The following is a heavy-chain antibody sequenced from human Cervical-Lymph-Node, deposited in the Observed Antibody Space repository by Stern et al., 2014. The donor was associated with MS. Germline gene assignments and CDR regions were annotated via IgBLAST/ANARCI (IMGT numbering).Heavy chain of an antibody. D-gene: IGHD6-13*01. CDR2: INPLLGTT. CDR3: TRHQGGIAAY. V-gene: IGHV1-69*01. J-gene: IGHJ4*02. CDR1: GDTFSNLD. Sequence: VQLVQSGAEVKKPGSSVKVSCKASGDTFSNLDISWVRQAPGHGPEWLGGINPLLGTTSYAQMLQGRVTFTADESTSTIYIKLSSLRSEDTAVYYCTRHQGGIAAYWCQGTLVTVSS.